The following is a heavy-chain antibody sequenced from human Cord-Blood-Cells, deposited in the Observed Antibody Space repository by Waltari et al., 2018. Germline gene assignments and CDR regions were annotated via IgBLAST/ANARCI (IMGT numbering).Heavy chain of an antibody. CDR2: ISSSSSTI. CDR1: GFTFSSYS. Sequence: EVQLVESGGGLVQPGGSLRLSCAASGFTFSSYSMNWVRQAPGKGLEWVSYISSSSSTIYYADSVKGRFTISRDNAKNSLYLQMNSLRDEDTAVYYCARDICTNGVCYDAFDIWGQGTMVTVSS. D-gene: IGHD2-8*01. J-gene: IGHJ3*02. CDR3: ARDICTNGVCYDAFDI. V-gene: IGHV3-48*02.